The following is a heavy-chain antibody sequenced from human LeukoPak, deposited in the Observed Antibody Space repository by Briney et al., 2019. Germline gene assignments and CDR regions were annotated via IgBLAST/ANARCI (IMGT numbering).Heavy chain of an antibody. CDR3: ARDLSEYGWFGELYY. Sequence: ASVKVSCKASGYPLSSYAINWVRQAPGQGLEWMGRIYIYNGNTNYAQEFQGRVTMTTDTSTGTAYMELRSLRSDDTAVYYCARDLSEYGWFGELYYWGQGTLVTVSS. D-gene: IGHD3-10*01. CDR2: IYIYNGNT. V-gene: IGHV1-18*01. CDR1: GYPLSSYA. J-gene: IGHJ4*02.